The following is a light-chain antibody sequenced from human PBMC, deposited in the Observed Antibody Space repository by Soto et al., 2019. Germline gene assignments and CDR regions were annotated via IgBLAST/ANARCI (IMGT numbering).Light chain of an antibody. CDR1: QGINNR. Sequence: DFQMTQSPSSLSASVGDRVTITCRASQGINNRLAWFQQKPGKVPKVLIYAASTLQSGVPSRFSGSGSGTDFTLTISSLQPEHVATYYCQNYNSAPPAGTFGGGTKVEIK. J-gene: IGKJ4*01. V-gene: IGKV1-27*01. CDR2: AAS. CDR3: QNYNSAPPAGT.